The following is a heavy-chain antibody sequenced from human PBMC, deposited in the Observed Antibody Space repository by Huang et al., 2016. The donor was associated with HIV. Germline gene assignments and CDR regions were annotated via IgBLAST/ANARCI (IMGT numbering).Heavy chain of an antibody. CDR1: DFDFSSYW. CDR3: ARDPFIKAFDI. CDR2: IREDSGQK. V-gene: IGHV3-7*01. J-gene: IGHJ3*02. Sequence: EVQLVESGGGLVQPGGSLRLSCAASDFDFSSYWMMWLRQVPGKGLEWVARIREDSGQKEYLDAVKGRFIISRDNPKKSLYLQMNNLRAEDAAVYYCARDPFIKAFDIWGQGTLVTVSS.